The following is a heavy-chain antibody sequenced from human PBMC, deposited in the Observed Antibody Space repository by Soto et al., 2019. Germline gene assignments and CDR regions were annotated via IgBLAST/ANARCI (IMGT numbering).Heavy chain of an antibody. CDR1: GGTFSSYT. CDR2: IIPILGIA. D-gene: IGHD2-2*01. Sequence: QVQLVQSGAEVKKPGSSVKVSCKASGGTFSSYTISWVRQAPGQGLEWMGRIIPILGIANYAQKFQGRVTITADKSTSTAYMELSSLRSEDTAVYYCARGGGSIVVVPAAPGWFDPWGQGTLVTVSS. J-gene: IGHJ5*02. V-gene: IGHV1-69*02. CDR3: ARGGGSIVVVPAAPGWFDP.